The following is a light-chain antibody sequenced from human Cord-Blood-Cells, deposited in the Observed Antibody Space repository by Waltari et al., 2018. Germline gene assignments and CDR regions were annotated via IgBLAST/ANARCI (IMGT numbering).Light chain of an antibody. CDR2: GAS. CDR1: QSVSSSY. CDR3: QQYGSSLYT. V-gene: IGKV3-20*01. J-gene: IGKJ2*01. Sequence: TQSPGTLSLSPGERATLSCRASQSVSSSYLAWYQQEPGQAPRLHIYGASSRATGIPDRFSGSGSGTDFTLTISRLEPEDFAVYYCQQYGSSLYTFGQGTKLEIK.